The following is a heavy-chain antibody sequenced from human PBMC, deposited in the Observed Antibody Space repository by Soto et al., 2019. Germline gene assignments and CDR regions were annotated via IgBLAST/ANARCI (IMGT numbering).Heavy chain of an antibody. CDR3: ARDKITGLFDY. CDR2: IYYSGST. J-gene: IGHJ4*02. CDR1: GGSISSGGYY. V-gene: IGHV4-31*03. Sequence: PSETLSLTCSVSGGSISSGGYYWTWIRQHPGKGLEWIGCIYYSGSTYYNPSLKSRVTISADTSKNQFSLKLTSVTAADTAVYYCARDKITGLFDYWGQGTLVTVSS. D-gene: IGHD2-8*02.